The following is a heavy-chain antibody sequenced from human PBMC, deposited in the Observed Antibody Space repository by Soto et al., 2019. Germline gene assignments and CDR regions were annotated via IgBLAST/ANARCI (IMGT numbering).Heavy chain of an antibody. D-gene: IGHD3-3*01. CDR3: ARGRYDFWSGYYRINWFDP. CDR1: GGSISSGGYY. V-gene: IGHV4-31*03. CDR2: IYYSGST. Sequence: SETLSLTCTVSGGSISSGGYYWSWIRQHPGKGLEWIGYIYYSGSTYYNPSLKSRVTISVDTSKNQFSLKLSSVTAADTAVYYCARGRYDFWSGYYRINWFDPWGQGTLVTVSS. J-gene: IGHJ5*02.